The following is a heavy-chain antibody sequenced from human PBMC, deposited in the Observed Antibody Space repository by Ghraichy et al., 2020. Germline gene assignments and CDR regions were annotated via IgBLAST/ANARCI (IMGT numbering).Heavy chain of an antibody. V-gene: IGHV4-59*01. Sequence: SETLSLTCTVSGGSISSYYWSWIRQPPGKGLEWIGYIYYSGSTNYNPSLKSRVTISLDTSKNQFSLKLSSVTAADTAVYYCARDRRVDYDSSGRMLVRGSLGPGDYYYGMDGWGQGTTVTVSS. CDR1: GGSISSYY. CDR2: IYYSGST. CDR3: ARDRRVDYDSSGRMLVRGSLGPGDYYYGMDG. D-gene: IGHD3-22*01. J-gene: IGHJ6*02.